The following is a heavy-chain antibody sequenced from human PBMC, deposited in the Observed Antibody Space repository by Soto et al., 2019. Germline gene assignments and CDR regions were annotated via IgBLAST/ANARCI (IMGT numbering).Heavy chain of an antibody. Sequence: QVQLQQWGAGLLKPSETLSLTCGVYGGSFSGYYWSWIRQPPGKGLEWIGEVNHSGRPNYNPSLKRQVTISVDTSKNQFSLKLSSVTAADTALYYCSRKYLPYYGSGSPYGMDVWGQGTTVTVSS. J-gene: IGHJ6*02. CDR2: VNHSGRP. V-gene: IGHV4-34*01. D-gene: IGHD3-10*01. CDR3: SRKYLPYYGSGSPYGMDV. CDR1: GGSFSGYY.